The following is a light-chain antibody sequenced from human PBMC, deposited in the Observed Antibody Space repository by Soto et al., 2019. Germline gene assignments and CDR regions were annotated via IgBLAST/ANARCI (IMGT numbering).Light chain of an antibody. CDR3: QQLYSSPLT. CDR2: GAS. J-gene: IGKJ4*01. CDR1: QDISSY. Sequence: DIQLTQSRSFLSASIGDRVSITCRASQDISSYLAWYQRKPGKAPKLLIYGASTLQSGVPSSFSGSGSGTEFTLTISSLQPEDFATYYCQQLYSSPLTFGGGTKVEIK. V-gene: IGKV1-9*01.